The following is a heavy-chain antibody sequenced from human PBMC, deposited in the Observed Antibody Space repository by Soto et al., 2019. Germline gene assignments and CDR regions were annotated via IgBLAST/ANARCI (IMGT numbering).Heavy chain of an antibody. CDR1: GFTFSDYA. J-gene: IGHJ4*02. CDR2: VSHAGRNT. D-gene: IGHD6-19*01. V-gene: IGHV3-30*18. Sequence: VQLVESGGGVVQPGRSLRLSCAASGFTFSDYAMHWVRQAPGKGLEWVAVVSHAGRNTHYADSVKGLFTISRDSSKNTVSLEMTSLRAEDTAVYYCAKGGRQWLVTSDFNYWGQGALVTVSS. CDR3: AKGGRQWLVTSDFNY.